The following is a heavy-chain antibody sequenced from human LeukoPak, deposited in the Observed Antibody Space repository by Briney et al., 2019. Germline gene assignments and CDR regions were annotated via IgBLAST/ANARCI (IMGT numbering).Heavy chain of an antibody. D-gene: IGHD1-7*01. Sequence: PGGSLRLSCAASGFTFSSYAMSWVRRAPGKGLYWVSAISGSGTGTYYADSVKGRFTTSRDNSKNTLYLQMNSLRAEDTAVYYCAKEGGTGTRFDYWGQGTLVTVSS. CDR1: GFTFSSYA. CDR3: AKEGGTGTRFDY. CDR2: ISGSGTGT. V-gene: IGHV3-23*01. J-gene: IGHJ4*02.